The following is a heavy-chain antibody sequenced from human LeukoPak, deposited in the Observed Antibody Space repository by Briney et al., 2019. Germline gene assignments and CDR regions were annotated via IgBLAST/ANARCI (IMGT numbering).Heavy chain of an antibody. CDR3: ARDKVVPASLGYMDV. D-gene: IGHD2-2*01. CDR1: GGSISSYY. J-gene: IGHJ6*03. CDR2: IYTSGST. Sequence: ASETLSLTCTVSGGSISSYYASWIRQPAGKGLEWIGRIYTSGSTNYNPSLKSRVTMSVDTSKNQFSLKLSSVTAADTAVYYCARDKVVPASLGYMDVCGKTTTVTVSS. V-gene: IGHV4-4*07.